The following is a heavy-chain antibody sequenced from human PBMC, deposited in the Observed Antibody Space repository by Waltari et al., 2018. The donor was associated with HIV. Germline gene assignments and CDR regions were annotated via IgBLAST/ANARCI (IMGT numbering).Heavy chain of an antibody. CDR1: VGSIRSSSSY. D-gene: IGHD3-3*01. V-gene: IGHV4-39*01. CDR2: IYYSGST. CDR3: ARLRDVLRTVFDY. J-gene: IGHJ4*02. Sequence: QLQLQESGPGLVKPSETLSLTCNVSVGSIRSSSSYWGWISQPPGKGLEWIGSIYYSGSTYYNPSLKSRVTISVDTSKNQFSLKLSSVTAADTAVYYCARLRDVLRTVFDYWGQGTLVTVSS.